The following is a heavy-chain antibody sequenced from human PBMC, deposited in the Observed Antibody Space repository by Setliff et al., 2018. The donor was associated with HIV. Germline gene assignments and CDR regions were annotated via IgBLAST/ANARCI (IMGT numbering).Heavy chain of an antibody. V-gene: IGHV3-66*02. Sequence: GGSLRLSCAASGFTVSTYYMSWVRQAPGKGLEWVSTIYSGGSTYHADSVKGRFTLSRDTPKNTLSLQMNTLRPEDTAVSFCARVRLYNSALDYWGQGTLVTVSS. CDR3: ARVRLYNSALDY. J-gene: IGHJ4*02. D-gene: IGHD3-22*01. CDR2: IYSGGST. CDR1: GFTVSTYY.